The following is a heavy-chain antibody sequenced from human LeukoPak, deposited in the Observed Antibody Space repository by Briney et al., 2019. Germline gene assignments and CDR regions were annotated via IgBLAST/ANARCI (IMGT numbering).Heavy chain of an antibody. D-gene: IGHD4/OR15-4a*01. Sequence: ASVKVSCKASGYTFTDYYMHWVRQAPGQGLEWMGRINTNFGGTNYAQNFQGGVTMTRDTSISTAYMELSRLRSDDTAIYYCARGDYGGFDLDYWGQGTLATVSS. V-gene: IGHV1-2*06. J-gene: IGHJ4*02. CDR2: INTNFGGT. CDR3: ARGDYGGFDLDY. CDR1: GYTFTDYY.